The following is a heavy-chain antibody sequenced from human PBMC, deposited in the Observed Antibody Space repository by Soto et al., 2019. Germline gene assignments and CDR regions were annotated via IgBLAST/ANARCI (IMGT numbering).Heavy chain of an antibody. CDR3: ARGGGARGNWFDP. D-gene: IGHD3-10*01. J-gene: IGHJ5*02. CDR2: ITPVFGTA. Sequence: QVQLVQSGAEVKKPGSSVKVSCKASGGTFSSYAIDWVRQAPGQGLEWMGGITPVFGTANYAQKFQGRITITADESTSTAYMELRSLRSEDTAVYYCARGGGARGNWFDPWGQGTLVTVSS. CDR1: GGTFSSYA. V-gene: IGHV1-69*01.